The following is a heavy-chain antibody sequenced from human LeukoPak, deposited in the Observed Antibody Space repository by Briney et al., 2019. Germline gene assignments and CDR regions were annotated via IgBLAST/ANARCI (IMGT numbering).Heavy chain of an antibody. CDR1: GGSISSGSYY. CDR3: TRDGHGGWYFY. CDR2: IYTSGST. D-gene: IGHD6-19*01. J-gene: IGHJ4*02. Sequence: PSQTLSLTCTVSGGSISSGSYYWSWIRQPAGKGLEWIGRIYTSGSTNYNPSLKSRVTISVDTPKNQFSLKLSSVTAADTAVYYCTRDGHGGWYFYWGQGTLVTVSS. V-gene: IGHV4-61*02.